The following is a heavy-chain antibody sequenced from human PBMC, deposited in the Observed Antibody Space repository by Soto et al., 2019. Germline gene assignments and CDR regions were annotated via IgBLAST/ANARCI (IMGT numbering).Heavy chain of an antibody. CDR3: ARSIVVVTALDY. Sequence: QVQLVQSGAEEKKPGASVKVSCKASGYTFTSYAMHWVRQAPGQRLEWMGWINAGNGNTKYSQKLQGRVTITRDTSAITAYMELSSLRSEDTAVYYCARSIVVVTALDYWGQGTLVTVSS. D-gene: IGHD2-21*02. J-gene: IGHJ4*02. V-gene: IGHV1-3*05. CDR1: GYTFTSYA. CDR2: INAGNGNT.